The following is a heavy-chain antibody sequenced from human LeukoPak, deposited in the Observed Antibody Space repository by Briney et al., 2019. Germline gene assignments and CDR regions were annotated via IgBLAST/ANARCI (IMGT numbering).Heavy chain of an antibody. CDR3: AKWLGSGYYYYYYYYMDV. V-gene: IGHV3-30*02. CDR1: GFTFSSYG. D-gene: IGHD3-3*01. Sequence: GGSLRLSCAASGFTFSSYGMHWVRQAPGKGLEWVAFIRYDGSNKYYADSVKGRFTISRDNSKNTLYLQMNSLRAEDTAVYYCAKWLGSGYYYYYYYYMDVWGKGTTVTVSS. CDR2: IRYDGSNK. J-gene: IGHJ6*03.